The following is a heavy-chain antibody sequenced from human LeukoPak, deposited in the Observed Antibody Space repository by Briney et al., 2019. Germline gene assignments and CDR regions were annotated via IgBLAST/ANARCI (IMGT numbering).Heavy chain of an antibody. J-gene: IGHJ4*02. CDR3: AKGGGYDILTGYNHFDY. CDR1: GFTFDDYA. V-gene: IGHV3-9*01. Sequence: SLRLSCAASGFTFDDYAMHWVRQAPGKGLEWVSGISWNSGSIGYADSVKGRFTISRDNAENSLYLQMNSLRAEDTALYYCAKGGGYDILTGYNHFDYWGQGTLVTVSS. CDR2: ISWNSGSI. D-gene: IGHD3-9*01.